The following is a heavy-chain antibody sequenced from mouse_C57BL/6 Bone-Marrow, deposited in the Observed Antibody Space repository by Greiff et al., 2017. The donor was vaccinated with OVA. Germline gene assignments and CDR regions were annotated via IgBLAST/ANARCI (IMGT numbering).Heavy chain of an antibody. CDR3: ALRREVAMDY. V-gene: IGHV1-52*01. CDR2: IDPSDSET. CDR1: GYTFTSYW. Sequence: QVQLQQPGAELVRPGSSVTLSCMASGYTFTSYWMHWVKQTPIQGLEWIGNIDPSDSETHYNQKFKDQATLTVDKSSSTAYMQLRSLTSEDSAVYYCALRREVAMDYWGQGTSVTVSS. J-gene: IGHJ4*01.